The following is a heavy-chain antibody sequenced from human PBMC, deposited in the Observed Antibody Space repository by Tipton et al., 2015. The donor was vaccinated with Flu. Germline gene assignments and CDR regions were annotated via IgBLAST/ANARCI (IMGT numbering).Heavy chain of an antibody. D-gene: IGHD3-3*02. J-gene: IGHJ4*02. CDR2: IKQDGSAK. CDR1: GLTFSRHW. V-gene: IGHV3-7*01. Sequence: TASGLTFSRHWMHWVRQAPGKGLEWVGNIKQDGSAKYYLDSVKGRFTISRDNVKNSLYLQMNSLRGEDTAVYYCARGTRIFGAVITPSYFDYWGQGTLVAVSS. CDR3: ARGTRIFGAVITPSYFDY.